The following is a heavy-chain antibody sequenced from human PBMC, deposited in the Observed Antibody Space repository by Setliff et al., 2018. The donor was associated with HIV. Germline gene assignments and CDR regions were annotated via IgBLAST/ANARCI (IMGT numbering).Heavy chain of an antibody. CDR1: GGSISSGSYY. D-gene: IGHD6-19*01. V-gene: IGHV4-61*02. J-gene: IGHJ3*02. CDR3: ARGGSGWYPADAFDI. CDR2: IYTSGST. Sequence: SETLSLTCTVSGGSISSGSYYWSWIRQPAGKGLEWIGRIYTSGSTNYNPSLKSRVTISVDTSKNQFSLKLSSVTAADTAVYYCARGGSGWYPADAFDIWGQGTMVTVSS.